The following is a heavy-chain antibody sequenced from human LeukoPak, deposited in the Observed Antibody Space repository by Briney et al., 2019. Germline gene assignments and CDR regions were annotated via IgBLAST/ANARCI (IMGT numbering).Heavy chain of an antibody. V-gene: IGHV1-18*01. CDR2: MSAYNGNT. J-gene: IGHJ4*02. Sequence: ASVKVSCKASGYTFTSYGISWVRQAPGQGLEWMGWMSAYNGNTNYAQKLQGRVTMTTDTSTSTAYMELRSLRSDDTAVYYCARVTIPIVVVPAAIRVPDYWGQGTLVTVSS. D-gene: IGHD2-2*02. CDR1: GYTFTSYG. CDR3: ARVTIPIVVVPAAIRVPDY.